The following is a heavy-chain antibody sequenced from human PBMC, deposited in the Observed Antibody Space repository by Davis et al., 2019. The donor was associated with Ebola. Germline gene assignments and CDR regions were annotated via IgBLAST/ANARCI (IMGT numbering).Heavy chain of an antibody. CDR2: IKQDGSEK. Sequence: GSLKISCAASGFTFSSYWMSWVRQAPGKGLEWVANIKQDGSEKYYVDSVKGRFTISRDNAKNSLYLQMNSLRGEDTAVYYCARVHVLRFLEWSNFDYWGQGTLVTVSS. CDR3: ARVHVLRFLEWSNFDY. J-gene: IGHJ4*02. D-gene: IGHD3-3*01. V-gene: IGHV3-7*01. CDR1: GFTFSSYW.